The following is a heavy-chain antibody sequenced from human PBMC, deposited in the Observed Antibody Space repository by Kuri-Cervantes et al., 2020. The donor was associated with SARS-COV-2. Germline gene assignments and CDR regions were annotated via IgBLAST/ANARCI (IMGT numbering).Heavy chain of an antibody. CDR2: INHSGST. Sequence: GSLRLSCAVYGGSFSGYYWSWIRQPPGKGLEWIGEINHSGSTDYNPSLKSRVTISVDTSKRQFSLMLSSVTAADAAVYYCARRRFGVFPYYFDSWGQGTLVTVSS. J-gene: IGHJ4*02. CDR3: ARRRFGVFPYYFDS. D-gene: IGHD2-21*01. CDR1: GGSFSGYY. V-gene: IGHV4-34*01.